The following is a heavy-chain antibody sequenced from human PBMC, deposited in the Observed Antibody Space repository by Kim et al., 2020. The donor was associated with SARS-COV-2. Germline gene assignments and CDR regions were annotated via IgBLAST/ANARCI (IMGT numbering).Heavy chain of an antibody. CDR1: GFTFSSYS. V-gene: IGHV3-21*01. Sequence: GGSLRLSCAASGFTFSSYSMNWVRQAPGKGLEWVSSISSSSSYIYYADSVKGRFTISRDNAKNSLYLQMNSLRAEDTAVYYCAREGEMATTNVPDYWGQGTLVTVSS. CDR3: AREGEMATTNVPDY. D-gene: IGHD3-16*01. J-gene: IGHJ4*02. CDR2: ISSSSSYI.